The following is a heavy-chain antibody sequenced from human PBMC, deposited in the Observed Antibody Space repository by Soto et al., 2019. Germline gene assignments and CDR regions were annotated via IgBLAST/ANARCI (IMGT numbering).Heavy chain of an antibody. CDR1: GGSINNSTSF. Sequence: SETLSLTCSVSGGSINNSTSFWGWLRQSPGKGLEWIATINYRWPAEYNPSLKSRVTISVDRSRNVLSLQMNYVTAPDTAVYYCANYLMSRPRFDTWGQGTLVTVSS. CDR2: INYRWPA. CDR3: ANYLMSRPRFDT. V-gene: IGHV4-39*02. D-gene: IGHD6-6*01. J-gene: IGHJ5*02.